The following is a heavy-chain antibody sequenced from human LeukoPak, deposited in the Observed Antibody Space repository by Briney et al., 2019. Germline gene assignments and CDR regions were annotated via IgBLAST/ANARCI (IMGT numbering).Heavy chain of an antibody. CDR1: GFFFSSYS. J-gene: IGHJ4*02. Sequence: GGSLRLSCAASGFFFSSYSMNWVRQAPGKGLEWVSNISSSSSSIYYADSVKGRFTISRDNAKKSLHLQMNSPRDEDTAVYYCARGDYGNSFDYWGQGTLVTVSS. V-gene: IGHV3-48*02. CDR3: ARGDYGNSFDY. D-gene: IGHD4-23*01. CDR2: ISSSSSSI.